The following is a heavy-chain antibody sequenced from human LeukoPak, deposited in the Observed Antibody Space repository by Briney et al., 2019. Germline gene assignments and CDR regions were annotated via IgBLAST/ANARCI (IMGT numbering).Heavy chain of an antibody. CDR3: AKDDAGYIAAAGTWFSCFDY. D-gene: IGHD6-13*01. CDR2: IIGSGGST. Sequence: GSLRLSCAASGFTFSSYDMSWVRQAPGKGLEWVSAIIGSGGSTYYAASVKGRFTISRDNSKNTLYLQMNSLRAEDTAVYYCAKDDAGYIAAAGTWFSCFDYWGQGTLVTVSS. V-gene: IGHV3-23*01. J-gene: IGHJ4*02. CDR1: GFTFSSYD.